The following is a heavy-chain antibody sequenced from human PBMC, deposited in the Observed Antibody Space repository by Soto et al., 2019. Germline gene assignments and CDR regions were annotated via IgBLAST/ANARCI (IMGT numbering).Heavy chain of an antibody. Sequence: PSETLSLTCAVSGGSISSYYWSLIRQPPGKGLEWIGYIYNSGCTNYNPSLKSRVTISADTSKNQFSLKLSSVTAADTAVYYCARWYSSGWYGWFDPWGQGTQVTVSS. CDR3: ARWYSSGWYGWFDP. D-gene: IGHD6-19*01. CDR1: GGSISSYY. J-gene: IGHJ5*02. CDR2: IYNSGCT. V-gene: IGHV4-59*08.